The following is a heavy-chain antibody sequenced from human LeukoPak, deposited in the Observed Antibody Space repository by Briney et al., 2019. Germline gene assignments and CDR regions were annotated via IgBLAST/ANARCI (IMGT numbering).Heavy chain of an antibody. V-gene: IGHV3-23*01. J-gene: IGHJ5*02. D-gene: IGHD1-26*01. Sequence: GGSLRLSCVGSGFTLSTYAMSWVRQAPGKGLEWVSAISGNVVVTYYADSVKGRFTIFRDNSKNTLYLQMNNLRGEDTAVYFCATWDFDPWGQGTLVTVAS. CDR1: GFTLSTYA. CDR2: ISGNVVVT. CDR3: ATWDFDP.